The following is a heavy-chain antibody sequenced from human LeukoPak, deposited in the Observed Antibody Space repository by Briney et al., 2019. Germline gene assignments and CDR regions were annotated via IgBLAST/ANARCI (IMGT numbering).Heavy chain of an antibody. J-gene: IGHJ4*02. V-gene: IGHV3-23*01. CDR2: ISGSGGST. Sequence: PGGSLRLSCAASGFTFSSYAMSWVRQAPGKGLEWVSAISGSGGSTYYADSVKGRFTISRDNSKNTLYLQMNSLRAEDTAVYYCAKVDSSGYYYGGEFDYWGQGTLVTVSS. CDR1: GFTFSSYA. D-gene: IGHD3-22*01. CDR3: AKVDSSGYYYGGEFDY.